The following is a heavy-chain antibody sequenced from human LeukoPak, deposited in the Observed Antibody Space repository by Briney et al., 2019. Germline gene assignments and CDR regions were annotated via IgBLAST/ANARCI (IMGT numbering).Heavy chain of an antibody. CDR3: ARGKTSTRYWYFDL. V-gene: IGHV4-59*01. CDR1: GGSFTNYY. Sequence: SETLSLTCGVSGGSFTNYYWSWIRQPPGKGLEWIGYINYSGSTNNNPSLESRVTMSVDASKSQVSLKVTSVTAADTAVYYCARGKTSTRYWYFDLWGRGTLVSVSS. D-gene: IGHD2-15*01. J-gene: IGHJ2*01. CDR2: INYSGST.